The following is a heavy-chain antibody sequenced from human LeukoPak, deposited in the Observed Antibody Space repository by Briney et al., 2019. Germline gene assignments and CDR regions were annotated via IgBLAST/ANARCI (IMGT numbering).Heavy chain of an antibody. CDR1: GFTFSSYG. CDR3: ARQWELLLYAFDI. CDR2: ISSSSSAI. Sequence: GGSLRLSCAASGFTFSSYGINWVRQTPGKGLEWVSYISSSSSAINYADSVRGRFTISRDNSKNTLYLQMNSLRAEDTAVYYCARQWELLLYAFDIWGQGTMVTVSS. J-gene: IGHJ3*02. D-gene: IGHD1-26*01. V-gene: IGHV3-48*01.